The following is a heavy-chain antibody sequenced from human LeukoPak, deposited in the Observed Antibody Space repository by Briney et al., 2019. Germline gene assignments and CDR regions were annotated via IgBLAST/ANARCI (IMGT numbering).Heavy chain of an antibody. V-gene: IGHV4-59*08. CDR1: GGSIISCY. J-gene: IGHJ4*02. D-gene: IGHD3-16*01. CDR3: AIQGLNGDDSYAYTSHS. CDR2: IYYSGST. Sequence: SETLSLTCTVSGGSIISCYRSWIRQPPGKGLEWIGYIYYSGSTNYNPSLKSRVTISVDTSKNQFSLQLNYVTAADTAVYYCAIQGLNGDDSYAYTSHSWGQGTLVTVSS.